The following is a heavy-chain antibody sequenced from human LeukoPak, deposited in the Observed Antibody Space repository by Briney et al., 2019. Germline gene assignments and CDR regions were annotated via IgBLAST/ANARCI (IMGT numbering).Heavy chain of an antibody. J-gene: IGHJ4*02. D-gene: IGHD3-10*01. Sequence: SETLSLTCTVSGGSISSGGYYWSWIRQHPGKGLEWIGYMYYSGXTYXNPSLKSRVTISVDTSKNQFSLKLSSVTAADTAVYYCARAFGSDRWFDYWGQGTLVTVSS. CDR3: ARAFGSDRWFDY. CDR1: GGSISSGGYY. V-gene: IGHV4-31*03. CDR2: MYYSGXT.